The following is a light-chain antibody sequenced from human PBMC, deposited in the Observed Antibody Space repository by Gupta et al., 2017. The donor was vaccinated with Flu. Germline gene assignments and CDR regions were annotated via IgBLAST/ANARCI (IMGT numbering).Light chain of an antibody. J-gene: IGKJ4*01. CDR2: WAS. V-gene: IGKV4-1*01. CDR1: QTILHSSNNKNY. CDR3: QQYYNLPLT. Sequence: DIVMTQSPESLAVSLGEEATINCKSSQTILHSSNNKNYLAWYQHKAGQSPKLLIYWASTRDSGVPDRFTDGGSGTEFTLTINSLQAEDVAVYYCQQYYNLPLTFGGGTKVEI.